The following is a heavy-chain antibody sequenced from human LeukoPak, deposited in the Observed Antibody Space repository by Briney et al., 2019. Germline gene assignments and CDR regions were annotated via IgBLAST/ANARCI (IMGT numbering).Heavy chain of an antibody. CDR1: GGSFTSDY. J-gene: IGHJ4*02. V-gene: IGHV4-4*07. Sequence: SETLSLTCTVSGGSFTSDYWSWIRQPAGKGLEWIGRFYTSGTTNYNPSLKSRVTMSADTSKNQFSLKLRSVTVADTAVYYCARDRFFLYGRGLDYWGQGTLVTVSS. CDR2: FYTSGTT. D-gene: IGHD2-8*01. CDR3: ARDRFFLYGRGLDY.